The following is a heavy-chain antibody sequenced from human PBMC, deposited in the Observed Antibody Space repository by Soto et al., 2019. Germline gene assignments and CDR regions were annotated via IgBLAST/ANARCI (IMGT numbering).Heavy chain of an antibody. D-gene: IGHD5-12*01. J-gene: IGHJ1*01. V-gene: IGHV3-33*01. CDR3: AGGGERWLQLFQH. Sequence: QVQLVESGGGVVQPGRSLRLSCAASGFTFSSYGMHWVRQAPGKGLEWVAVIWYDGSNKYYADSVKGRFTISRDNSKNTLYLQMNSLRAEDTAVYYCAGGGERWLQLFQHWGQGTLVTVSS. CDR1: GFTFSSYG. CDR2: IWYDGSNK.